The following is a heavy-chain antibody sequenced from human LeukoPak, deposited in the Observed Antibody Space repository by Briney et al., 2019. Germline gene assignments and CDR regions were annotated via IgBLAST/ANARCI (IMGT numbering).Heavy chain of an antibody. Sequence: SETLSLTCTVSGGSIGSSSYYWDWIRQPPGKGLEWIGSMYYSGFTYYNPSLKSRVTISVDTSKNQFSLKLSSVTAADTAVYYCARDSGSSWYHFRWFDPWGQGTLVTVSS. V-gene: IGHV4-39*07. D-gene: IGHD6-13*01. CDR1: GGSIGSSSYY. J-gene: IGHJ5*02. CDR3: ARDSGSSWYHFRWFDP. CDR2: MYYSGFT.